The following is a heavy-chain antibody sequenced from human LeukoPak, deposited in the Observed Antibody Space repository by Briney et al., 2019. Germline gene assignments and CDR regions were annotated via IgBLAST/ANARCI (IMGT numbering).Heavy chain of an antibody. CDR2: ISYDGSDE. D-gene: IGHD1-14*01. Sequence: GRSLKLSCAASGFMFSTYAMHWVRQAPGKGLEWVAVISYDGSDEYYADSVKGRFTISRDNSQNTLYLQKNSLRAEDTAVYYCARDVYGSDYWGQGTLVTVSS. CDR1: GFMFSTYA. CDR3: ARDVYGSDY. V-gene: IGHV3-30-3*01. J-gene: IGHJ4*02.